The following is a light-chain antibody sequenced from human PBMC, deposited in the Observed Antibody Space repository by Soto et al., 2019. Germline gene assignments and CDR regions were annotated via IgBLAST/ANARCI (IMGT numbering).Light chain of an antibody. Sequence: QSVLTQPPSASGTPGQRVTISCSGSNSNIGSKYVYWYQQLPGTAPKLLMYRNNQRASGVPDRFSGSKSGTSASLAISGLRSEDEADYYCAACDVGLSGPAFGGGTKLTVL. CDR3: AACDVGLSGPA. V-gene: IGLV1-47*01. CDR1: NSNIGSKY. CDR2: RNN. J-gene: IGLJ2*01.